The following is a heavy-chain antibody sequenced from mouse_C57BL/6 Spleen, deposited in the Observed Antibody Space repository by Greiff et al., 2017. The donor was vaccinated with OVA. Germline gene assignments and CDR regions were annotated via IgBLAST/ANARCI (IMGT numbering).Heavy chain of an antibody. V-gene: IGHV1-50*01. CDR3: ARSEDGKYFDY. CDR1: GYTFTSYW. D-gene: IGHD2-1*01. Sequence: QVQLQQPGAELVKPGASVKLSCKASGYTFTSYWMQWVKQRPGQGLEWIGEIDPSDSYTNYNQKFKGKATLTVDTSSSTAYMQLCSLTSEDSAVYYCARSEDGKYFDYWGQGTTLTVSS. J-gene: IGHJ2*01. CDR2: IDPSDSYT.